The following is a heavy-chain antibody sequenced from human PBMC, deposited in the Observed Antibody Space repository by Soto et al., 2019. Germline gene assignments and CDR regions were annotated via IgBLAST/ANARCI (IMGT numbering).Heavy chain of an antibody. CDR3: ASQGETVKVARYPSPRSPCRSFDI. J-gene: IGHJ3*02. Sequence: ASVKVSCKASGYTFTSYAMHWVRQAPGQRLEWMGWINAGNGNTKYSQKFQGRVTITRDTSASTAYMELSSLRSEDTAVYYCASQGETVKVARYPSPRSPCRSFDIWGQGTMVTVSS. CDR2: INAGNGNT. D-gene: IGHD3-16*01. CDR1: GYTFTSYA. V-gene: IGHV1-3*01.